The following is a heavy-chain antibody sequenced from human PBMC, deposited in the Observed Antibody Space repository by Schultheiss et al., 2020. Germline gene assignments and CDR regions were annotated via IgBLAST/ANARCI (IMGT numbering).Heavy chain of an antibody. CDR3: ARTYLGATNRADY. V-gene: IGHV4-39*07. CDR1: GGSISSSSYY. Sequence: SETLSLTCTVSGGSISSSSYYWGWIRQPPGKGLEWIGSIYYSGSTYYNPSLKSRVTISVDTSKNQFSLKLSSVTAADTAVYYCARTYLGATNRADYWGQGTLVTVSS. J-gene: IGHJ4*02. CDR2: IYYSGST. D-gene: IGHD1-26*01.